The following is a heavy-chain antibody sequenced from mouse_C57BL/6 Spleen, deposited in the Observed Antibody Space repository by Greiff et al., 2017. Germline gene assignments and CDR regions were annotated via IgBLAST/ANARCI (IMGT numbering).Heavy chain of an antibody. V-gene: IGHV1-82*01. CDR2: IYPGDGDT. CDR1: GYAFSSSW. CDR3: AGGFAY. Sequence: QVQLKESGPELVKPGASVKISCKASGYAFSSSWMNWVKQRPGKGLEWIGRIYPGDGDTTYNGKFKGKATLTADKSSSAAYMQLSSLTSEDSAVYFCAGGFAYWGQGTLVTVSA. J-gene: IGHJ3*01.